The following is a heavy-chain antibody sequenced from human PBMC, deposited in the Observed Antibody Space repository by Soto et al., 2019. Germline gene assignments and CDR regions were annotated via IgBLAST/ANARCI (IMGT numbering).Heavy chain of an antibody. J-gene: IGHJ4*02. V-gene: IGHV3-74*01. CDR1: GFTLSSHW. D-gene: IGHD2-2*02. CDR3: TRGHYTGYYVDY. CDR2: INGDGTSA. Sequence: EVQLVESGGGSAQPGGSLRLSCAASGFTLSSHWMHWVRQAPGKGLVWVSRINGDGTSANYADSGRGRFSISRDNAKNRLYLEVNSLTAEETAVYYCTRGHYTGYYVDYWGQGTLVTVSS.